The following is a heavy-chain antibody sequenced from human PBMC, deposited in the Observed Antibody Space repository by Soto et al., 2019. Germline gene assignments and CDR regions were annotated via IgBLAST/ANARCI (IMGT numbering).Heavy chain of an antibody. J-gene: IGHJ3*02. CDR3: XXXXXXXFXELFGNDAFDI. D-gene: IGHD3-10*01. CDR1: GGSISSSSYY. Sequence: PSETLSLTCTVSGGSISSSSYYWGWIRQPPGKGLEWIGSIYYSGSTYYNPSLKSRVTISVDTSKNQFSLKLSSVTAADTAVYYXXXXXXXXFXELFGNDAFDIWGQGTMVTVSS. CDR2: IYYSGST. V-gene: IGHV4-39*01.